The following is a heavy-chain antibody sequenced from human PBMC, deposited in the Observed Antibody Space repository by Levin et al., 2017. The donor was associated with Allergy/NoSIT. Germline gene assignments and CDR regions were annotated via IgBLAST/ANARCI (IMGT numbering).Heavy chain of an antibody. Sequence: PSETLSLTCTVSGGSISSYYWSWIREPPGKGLEWIGYIYYSGSTNYNPSLKSRVTISVDTSKNQFSLKLNSVTAADTAVYYCARVGDSSGRYYWYFDLWGRGTLVTVSS. CDR2: IYYSGST. D-gene: IGHD3-22*01. CDR3: ARVGDSSGRYYWYFDL. V-gene: IGHV4-59*01. CDR1: GGSISSYY. J-gene: IGHJ2*01.